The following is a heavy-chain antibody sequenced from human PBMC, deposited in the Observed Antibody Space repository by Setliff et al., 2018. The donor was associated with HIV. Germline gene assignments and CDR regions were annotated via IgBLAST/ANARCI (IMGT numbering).Heavy chain of an antibody. D-gene: IGHD3-22*01. V-gene: IGHV4-34*01. J-gene: IGHJ4*02. CDR3: ARARYYYDPDNTGSSGEYFDY. CDR2: IYYSGST. CDR1: GGSFSGYY. Sequence: SETLSLTCAVYGGSFSGYYWSWIRQPPGKGLEWIGYIYYSGSTYYNPSLKSRITISGDTSKNEFSLKVTSVTAADTAVYFCARARYYYDPDNTGSSGEYFDYWGQGALVTVSS.